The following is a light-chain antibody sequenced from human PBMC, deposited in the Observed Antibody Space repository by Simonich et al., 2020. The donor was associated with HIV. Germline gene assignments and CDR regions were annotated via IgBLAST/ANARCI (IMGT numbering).Light chain of an antibody. V-gene: IGKV3-15*01. J-gene: IGKJ2*01. CDR1: QSIGSN. CDR3: HQYHEWPLF. CDR2: GAS. Sequence: EIVMTQSPATLSVSPGERATLSCRASQSIGSNLAWYQQKPGQAPRLRIYGASTRATGIPARFSGSGSGTEFTLSISSMQSEDFAVYYCHQYHEWPLFFGQGTKLEIK.